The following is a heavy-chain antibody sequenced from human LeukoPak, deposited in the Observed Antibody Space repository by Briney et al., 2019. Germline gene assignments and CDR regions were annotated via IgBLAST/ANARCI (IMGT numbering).Heavy chain of an antibody. CDR2: LYPGDSDT. D-gene: IGHD6-19*01. CDR3: ARPAGWLANDAFDI. Sequence: GESLKISCKVSGYTFTSYWIGWVRQMPGKGLEWMGILYPGDSDTRYSPSFQGQVTISADKSISTAYLQWSSLKASDTAMYYCARPAGWLANDAFDIWGQGTMVTVSS. J-gene: IGHJ3*02. V-gene: IGHV5-51*01. CDR1: GYTFTSYW.